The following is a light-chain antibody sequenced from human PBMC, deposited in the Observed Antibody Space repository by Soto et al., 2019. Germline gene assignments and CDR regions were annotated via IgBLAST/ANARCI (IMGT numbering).Light chain of an antibody. V-gene: IGKV3-20*01. J-gene: IGKJ4*01. Sequence: EIVLTQSPATLSLSPGERATLSCRASQSVTYNLAWYQRKPGQPPRLLIYGASSRATGIPDRFSGSGSGTDFTLTISRLEPEDSAVYYCQQYGSSPLTFGGGTKVEIK. CDR3: QQYGSSPLT. CDR1: QSVTYN. CDR2: GAS.